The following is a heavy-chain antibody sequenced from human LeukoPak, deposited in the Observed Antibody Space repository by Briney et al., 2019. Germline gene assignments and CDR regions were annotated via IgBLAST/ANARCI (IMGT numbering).Heavy chain of an antibody. CDR1: GGTFSSYA. V-gene: IGHV1-69*06. D-gene: IGHD2-21*02. CDR2: IIPIFGTA. J-gene: IGHJ5*02. Sequence: GASVKVSCKASGGTFSSYAISWVRQAPGQGLEWMGGIIPIFGTANYAQKFQGRVTITADKSTSTAYMELSSLRSEDTAVYYCARVVTALRGDWFDPWGQGTLVTVSS. CDR3: ARVVTALRGDWFDP.